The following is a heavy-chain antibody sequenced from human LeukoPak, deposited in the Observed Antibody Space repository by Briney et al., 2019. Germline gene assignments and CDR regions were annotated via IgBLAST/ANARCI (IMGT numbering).Heavy chain of an antibody. CDR1: GGSISSSSYY. D-gene: IGHD5-24*01. J-gene: IGHJ4*02. CDR2: IYYSGST. Sequence: SETLSLTCTVSGGSISSSSYYWGWIRQPPGKELEWIGSIYYSGSTYYNPSLKSRVTISVDTSKNQFSLKLSSVTAADTAVYYCARAGRDGYLYYFDYWGQGTLVTVSS. V-gene: IGHV4-39*01. CDR3: ARAGRDGYLYYFDY.